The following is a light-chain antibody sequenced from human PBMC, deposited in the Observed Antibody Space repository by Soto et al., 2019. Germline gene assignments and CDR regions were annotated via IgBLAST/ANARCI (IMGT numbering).Light chain of an antibody. CDR1: SGTNY. J-gene: IGLJ1*01. V-gene: IGLV1-47*01. CDR2: RNN. Sequence: QSVLTQSPSASGTPGQTVTISCSGSSGTNYVYWYQQLPGTAPKLLIYRNNQRPSGVPDRFSGSKSGTSASLAISGLRSEDEADYYCAAWDDSLSGFYVFGTGNKLTVL. CDR3: AAWDDSLSGFYV.